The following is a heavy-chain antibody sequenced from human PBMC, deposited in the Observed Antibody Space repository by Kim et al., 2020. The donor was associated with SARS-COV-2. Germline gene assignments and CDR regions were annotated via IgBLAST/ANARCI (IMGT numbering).Heavy chain of an antibody. V-gene: IGHV3-48*02. CDR1: GFTFSAYD. CDR2: ITKSSSTI. J-gene: IGHJ3*02. Sequence: GGSLRLSCATSGFTFSAYDMNWVRPAPGKGLEWLSFITKSSSTIYYADSVEGRFTISRDNAKNTLFLQMNSLRDEDTALYYCVRDRVGAALGMLGLGTMV. CDR3: VRDRVGAALGM. D-gene: IGHD3-16*01.